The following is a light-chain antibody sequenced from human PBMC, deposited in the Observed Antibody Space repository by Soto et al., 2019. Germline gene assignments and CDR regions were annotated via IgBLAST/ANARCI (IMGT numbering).Light chain of an antibody. J-gene: IGLJ2*01. CDR2: EVE. CDR3: SSYASNTNIV. V-gene: IGLV2-14*01. CDR1: SSDVGGYRY. Sequence: QSVRTHPPSVSWSPGQLIIISCTGTSSDVGGYRYVSWYQQHPGKAPKLIIYEVEHRPSGVSDRFSGSKSGNTASLTISGLQAEEEADHYCSSYASNTNIVFGGGTKVTVL.